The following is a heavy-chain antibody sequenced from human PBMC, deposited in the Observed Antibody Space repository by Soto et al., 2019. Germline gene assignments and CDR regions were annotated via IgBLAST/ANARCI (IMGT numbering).Heavy chain of an antibody. CDR3: ARDSASHCGGECYPGRFDY. CDR1: GGSISSGGYY. Sequence: SETLSLTCTVSGGSISSGGYYWSWIRQHPGKGLEWIGYIYYSGSTYYNPSLKSRVTISVDTSKNQFSLKLSSVTAADTAVYYCARDSASHCGGECYPGRFDYWGQGTLVTVSS. J-gene: IGHJ4*02. CDR2: IYYSGST. V-gene: IGHV4-31*03. D-gene: IGHD2-21*01.